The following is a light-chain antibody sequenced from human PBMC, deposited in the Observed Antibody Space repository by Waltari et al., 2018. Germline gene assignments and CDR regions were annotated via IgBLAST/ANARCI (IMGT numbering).Light chain of an antibody. CDR2: EDS. CDR1: SSVIGYFNL. CDR3: CSYAGINTFV. V-gene: IGLV2-23*02. J-gene: IGLJ2*01. Sequence: QSALTQPASVSGSPGQSLTISCTVTSSVIGYFNLVSWYPQRPGQAPNLMMFEDSKRPSGFFNRFSGSKSGHTASLTISGLQAEDEADYFCCSYAGINTFVFGGGTRLTVL.